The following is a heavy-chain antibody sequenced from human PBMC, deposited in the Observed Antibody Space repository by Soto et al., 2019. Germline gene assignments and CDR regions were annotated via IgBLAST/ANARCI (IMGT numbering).Heavy chain of an antibody. J-gene: IGHJ4*02. D-gene: IGHD2-21*02. CDR3: ARARSGDRRFDS. Sequence: SETLSLTCTVSGGSISSSSYYWGWIRQPPGKGLEWIGNIYYSGSTYYNPSLKSRVTISVDTSKNQFSLKLSSVTAADTAVYYCARARSGDRRFDSWGQGALVTVSS. CDR1: GGSISSSSYY. V-gene: IGHV4-39*01. CDR2: IYYSGST.